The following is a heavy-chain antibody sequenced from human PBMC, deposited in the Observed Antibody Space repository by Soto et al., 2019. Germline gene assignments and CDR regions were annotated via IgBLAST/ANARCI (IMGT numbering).Heavy chain of an antibody. D-gene: IGHD3-16*01. V-gene: IGHV4-39*01. Sequence: SETLSLTCTVSGCSVSNPNAYWGWIRQPPGKGLEWIGSIYYSGTVYYSPSLLSRVTISVDTSKNQFSLELRSVTAAAGTAIYYCARRPFYEGFDIWGQGTMVT. J-gene: IGHJ3*02. CDR2: IYYSGTV. CDR3: ARRPFYEGFDI. CDR1: GCSVSNPNAY.